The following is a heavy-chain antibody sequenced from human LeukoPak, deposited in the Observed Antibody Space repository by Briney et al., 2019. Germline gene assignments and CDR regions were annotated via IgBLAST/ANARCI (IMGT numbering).Heavy chain of an antibody. CDR1: GFTFSSYS. D-gene: IGHD3-10*01. CDR3: AREGLYGSGSYYFDY. J-gene: IGHJ4*02. CDR2: ISSSSSYI. Sequence: GGSLRLSCAASGFTFSSYSMNWVRQAPGKGLEWVSSISSSSSYIYYADSVKGRFTISGDNAKSSLYLQMNSLRAEDTAVYYCAREGLYGSGSYYFDYWGQGTLVTVSS. V-gene: IGHV3-21*01.